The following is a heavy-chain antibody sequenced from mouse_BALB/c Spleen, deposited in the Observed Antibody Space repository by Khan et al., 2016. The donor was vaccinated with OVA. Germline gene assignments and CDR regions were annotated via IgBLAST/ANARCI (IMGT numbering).Heavy chain of an antibody. V-gene: IGHV5-6-5*01. Sequence: EVQLLETGGGLVKPGGSLKLSCAASGFTFSNYAMSWVRQTPEKRLEWVASISSGSSPYYPDSVKGRFTISRDNARNILYLQMSSLRSEDTAMYYCARGDWFAYWGQGTLVTVSA. CDR1: GFTFSNYA. CDR3: ARGDWFAY. CDR2: ISSGSSP. J-gene: IGHJ3*01.